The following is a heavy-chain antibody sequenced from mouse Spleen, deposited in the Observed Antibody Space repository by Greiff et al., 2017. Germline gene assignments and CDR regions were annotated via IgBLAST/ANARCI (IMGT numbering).Heavy chain of an antibody. V-gene: IGHV1-82*01. Sequence: VKLQESGPELVKPGASVKISCKASGYAFSSSWMNWVKQRPGKGLEWIGRIYPGDGDTNYNGKFKGKATLTADKSSSTAYMQLSSLTSEDSAVYFCAREGFWDYWGQGTTLTVSS. CDR1: GYAFSSSW. CDR2: IYPGDGDT. CDR3: AREGFWDY. D-gene: IGHD3-3*01. J-gene: IGHJ2*01.